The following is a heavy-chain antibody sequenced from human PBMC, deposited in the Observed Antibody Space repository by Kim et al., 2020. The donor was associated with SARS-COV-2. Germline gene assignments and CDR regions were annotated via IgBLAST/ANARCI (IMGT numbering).Heavy chain of an antibody. CDR1: GFTFNTYG. V-gene: IGHV3-30*18. CDR3: AKAVLRGVNYYYYGMDV. Sequence: GGSLRLSCAASGFTFNTYGMYWVRQAPGKGLEWVAVISYDGSNKYYADSVKGRFTISRDNSKNTLYLQMNSLRAEDTAGYYCAKAVLRGVNYYYYGMDVWGQGTTVTVCS. D-gene: IGHD3-10*01. CDR2: ISYDGSNK. J-gene: IGHJ6*02.